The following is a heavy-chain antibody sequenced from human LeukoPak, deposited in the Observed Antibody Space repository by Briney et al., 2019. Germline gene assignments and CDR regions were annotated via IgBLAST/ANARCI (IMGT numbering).Heavy chain of an antibody. Sequence: SETLSLICTVSGGSISSGSYYWAWIRQPAGNGLEWIGRVFPSGSTNYNPSLKSRVTVSVDTSKNQFSLKLSSVTAADTAVYYCARVFFYNDANSIDLWGRGTLVTVSS. CDR3: ARVFFYNDANSIDL. CDR2: VFPSGST. D-gene: IGHD1-1*01. J-gene: IGHJ2*01. V-gene: IGHV4-61*02. CDR1: GGSISSGSYY.